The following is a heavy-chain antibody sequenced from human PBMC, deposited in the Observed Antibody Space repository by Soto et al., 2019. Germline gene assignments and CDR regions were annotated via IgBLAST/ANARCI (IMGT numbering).Heavy chain of an antibody. CDR1: GGSISSSSYY. CDR2: IYYSGST. D-gene: IGHD3-10*01. Sequence: SETRSRTWTFSGGSISSSSYYWVWNLQPPGKVLEWIGSIYYSGSTYYNPSLKSRVTISVDTSKNQFSLKLSSVTAADTAVYYCARTPPVLIWFGELLTPPFDYWGQGTLVTVSS. V-gene: IGHV4-39*01. CDR3: ARTPPVLIWFGELLTPPFDY. J-gene: IGHJ4*02.